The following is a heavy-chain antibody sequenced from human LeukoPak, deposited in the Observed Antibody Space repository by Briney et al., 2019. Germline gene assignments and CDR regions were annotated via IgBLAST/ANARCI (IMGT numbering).Heavy chain of an antibody. Sequence: SETLSLTCTVSGGSISSGDYYWRWIRQPPGKGLEWIGYIYYSGSTYYNPSLKSRVTISVDTSKNQFSLKLSSVTAADTAVYYCARDSAYYYDSSSDYWGQGTLVTVSS. CDR3: ARDSAYYYDSSSDY. CDR2: IYYSGST. CDR1: GGSISSGDYY. J-gene: IGHJ4*02. V-gene: IGHV4-30-4*01. D-gene: IGHD3-22*01.